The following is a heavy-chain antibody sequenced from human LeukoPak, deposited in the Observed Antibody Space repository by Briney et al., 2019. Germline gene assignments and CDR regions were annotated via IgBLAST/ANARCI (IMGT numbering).Heavy chain of an antibody. Sequence: ASVKVSCKSSGDPFINYNINWVRQAPGQGLEWVGGINTIFGTANYAQKFQGRVTIIADKSASTAYMQLCKMRSDDTAVYYCARGGSITSREYFESLDYWGQGTLVTVSS. CDR1: GDPFINYN. V-gene: IGHV1-69*06. J-gene: IGHJ4*02. CDR3: ARGGSITSREYFESLDY. D-gene: IGHD3-9*01. CDR2: INTIFGTA.